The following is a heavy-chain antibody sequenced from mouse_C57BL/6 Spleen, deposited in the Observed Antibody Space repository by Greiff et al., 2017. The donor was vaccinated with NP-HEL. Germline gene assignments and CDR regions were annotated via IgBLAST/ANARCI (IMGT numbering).Heavy chain of an antibody. Sequence: EVHLVESGGGLVKPGGSLKLSCAASGFTFSDYGMHWVRQAPEKGLEWVAYINSGSSTIYYADTVKGRFTISRDNAKNTLFLQMTSLRSEDTAMYYCARRYYYGSSYWYFDVWGTGTTVTVSS. D-gene: IGHD1-1*01. CDR1: GFTFSDYG. CDR2: INSGSSTI. V-gene: IGHV5-17*01. CDR3: ARRYYYGSSYWYFDV. J-gene: IGHJ1*03.